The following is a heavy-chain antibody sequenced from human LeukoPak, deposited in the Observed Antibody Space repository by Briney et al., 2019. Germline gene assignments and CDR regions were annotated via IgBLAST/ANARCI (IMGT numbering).Heavy chain of an antibody. D-gene: IGHD3-10*01. J-gene: IGHJ4*02. CDR1: GGSFSGYY. CDR3: ARVAQYYSHWFDY. Sequence: PSETLSLTCAVYGGSFSGYYWSWIRQPPGKGLEWVGEINHSGSTNYNPSLKSRVTISVDTSKNQFSLKLSSVTAADTAVYYCARVAQYYSHWFDYWGQGTLVTVSS. V-gene: IGHV4-34*01. CDR2: INHSGST.